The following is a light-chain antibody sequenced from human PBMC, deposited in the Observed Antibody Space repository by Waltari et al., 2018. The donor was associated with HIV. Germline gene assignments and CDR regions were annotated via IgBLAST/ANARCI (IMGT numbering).Light chain of an antibody. V-gene: IGLV2-14*03. CDR2: DVT. J-gene: IGLJ3*02. Sequence: QSALTQPRSVSGSPGQSVTISCTGTSSGFGGYNYVSWYQQHPNKAPKLMIYDVTKRPSGVSNRFSGSKSGNTASLTISGLQAEDEADYYCSSYTSSSTQVFGGGTKLTVL. CDR3: SSYTSSSTQV. CDR1: SSGFGGYNY.